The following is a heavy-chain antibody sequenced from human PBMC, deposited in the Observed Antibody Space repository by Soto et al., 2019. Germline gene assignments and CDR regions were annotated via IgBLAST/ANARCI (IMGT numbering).Heavy chain of an antibody. CDR2: ISYDGRSE. CDR1: GFTCSNFG. J-gene: IGHJ6*02. CDR3: AKDLDVVVVLSATRGLDV. D-gene: IGHD2-15*01. V-gene: IGHV3-30*18. Sequence: GWSLRLSCVASGFTCSNFGMHWVRQAPGKGLEWVAGISYDGRSEYYVDSVRGRFTLSRDNSKNTLSLQMISLRPEDTGVYYCAKDLDVVVVLSATRGLDVWGQGTTVTASS.